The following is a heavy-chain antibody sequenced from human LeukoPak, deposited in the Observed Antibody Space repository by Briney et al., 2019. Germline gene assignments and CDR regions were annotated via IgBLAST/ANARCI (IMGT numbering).Heavy chain of an antibody. J-gene: IGHJ4*02. CDR2: IYYSGST. Sequence: SETLSLTCTVSGVSISSSSYYWGWIRQPPGKGLEWIGSIYYSGSTYYNPSLKSRVTISVDTSKNQFSLKLSSVTAADTAVYYCARRPSGYDAANFDYWDQGTLVTVSS. V-gene: IGHV4-39*01. CDR1: GVSISSSSYY. D-gene: IGHD5-12*01. CDR3: ARRPSGYDAANFDY.